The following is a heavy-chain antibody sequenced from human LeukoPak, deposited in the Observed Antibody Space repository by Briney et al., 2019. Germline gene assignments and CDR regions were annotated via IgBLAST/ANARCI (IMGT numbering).Heavy chain of an antibody. J-gene: IGHJ4*02. CDR2: IYHSGST. Sequence: SGTLSLTCAVSGVSISSNLWWTWVRQPPGKGLEWIGSIYHSGSTYYNPSLKSRVTISVDTSKNQFSLKLSSVTAADTAVYYCARDLTVAGKGDYWGQGTLVTVSS. V-gene: IGHV4-4*02. CDR1: GVSISSNLW. CDR3: ARDLTVAGKGDY. D-gene: IGHD6-19*01.